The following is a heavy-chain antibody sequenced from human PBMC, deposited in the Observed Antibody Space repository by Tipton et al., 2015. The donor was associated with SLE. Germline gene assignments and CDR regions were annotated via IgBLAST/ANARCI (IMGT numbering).Heavy chain of an antibody. CDR1: GGSISSGGYY. V-gene: IGHV4-31*03. CDR3: ARGRWYFDL. CDR2: SHYSGNT. Sequence: TLSLTCSVSGGSISSGGYYWSWIRQHPGKGLEWIGYSHYSGNTYYNTSLKSRVTISVDTSKNQFSLKLSSVTAADTAVYYCARGRWYFDLWGRGTLVTVSS. J-gene: IGHJ2*01.